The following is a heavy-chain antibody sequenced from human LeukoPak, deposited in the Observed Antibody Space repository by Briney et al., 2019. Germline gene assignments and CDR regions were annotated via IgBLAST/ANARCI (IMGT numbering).Heavy chain of an antibody. CDR3: ARDPQANYGMDV. J-gene: IGHJ6*02. V-gene: IGHV4-59*12. CDR1: GGSISSYY. CDR2: IYYSGST. Sequence: SETLSLTCTVSGGSISSYYWSWIRQPPGKGLEWIGYIYYSGSTNYNPSLKSRVTISVDTSKNQFSLKLSSVTAADTAVYYCARDPQANYGMDVWGQGTTVTVSS.